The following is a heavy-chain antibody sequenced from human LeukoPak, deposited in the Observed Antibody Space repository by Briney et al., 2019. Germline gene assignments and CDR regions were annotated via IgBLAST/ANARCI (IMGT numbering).Heavy chain of an antibody. CDR2: INGDGRNI. Sequence: GGSLRLSCAGSGFTFSDYWMHWVRQAPGKGLEWVSRINGDGRNINYADSVRGRFTISRDNAKNTLYLQMNTLRVEDTAVYYCTRDLMDYDVSTGLHHYYMDVWGQGTTVTVSS. V-gene: IGHV3-74*01. J-gene: IGHJ6*02. D-gene: IGHD3-9*01. CDR3: TRDLMDYDVSTGLHHYYMDV. CDR1: GFTFSDYW.